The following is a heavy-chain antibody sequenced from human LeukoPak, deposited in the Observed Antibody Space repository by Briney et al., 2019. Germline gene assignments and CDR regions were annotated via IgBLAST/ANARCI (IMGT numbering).Heavy chain of an antibody. D-gene: IGHD3-10*01. CDR3: ARSSHGHYGSRI. Sequence: SETLSLTCTVSGGSVSSGSHYWSWIRQPPGKGLEWVGYISFSGSTNYNPSLKSRVTISVDTSKNQFSLRLSSVTAADTAIYYCARSSHGHYGSRIWGQGTLVTVSS. V-gene: IGHV4-61*01. CDR1: GGSVSSGSHY. CDR2: ISFSGST. J-gene: IGHJ4*02.